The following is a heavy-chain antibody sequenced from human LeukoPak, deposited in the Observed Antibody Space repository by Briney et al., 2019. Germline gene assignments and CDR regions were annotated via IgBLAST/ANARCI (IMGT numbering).Heavy chain of an antibody. CDR2: ISAYNGNT. J-gene: IGHJ6*03. CDR3: AKFLYSSSWYLGGDYYYYMDV. Sequence: GASVKVSCKASGYTFTSSGISWVRQAPGQGLEWRGWISAYNGNTNYAQKLQGRVTMTTDTSTSTAYMELRSLRSDDTDVYYCAKFLYSSSWYLGGDYYYYMDVWGKGTTVTVSS. V-gene: IGHV1-18*01. D-gene: IGHD6-13*01. CDR1: GYTFTSSG.